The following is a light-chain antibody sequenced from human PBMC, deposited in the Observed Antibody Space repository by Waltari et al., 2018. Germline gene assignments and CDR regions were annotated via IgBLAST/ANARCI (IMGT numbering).Light chain of an antibody. Sequence: ELVLTRSPASLSASPAARAALSCRASQSVSSNLASYQQKPGQAPRLLIYGASTRVTGIPARFSGSGSGTEFTLTISSLQSDDFAVYYCQQYDNWPPYTFGQGTNLKIK. CDR1: QSVSSN. CDR3: QQYDNWPPYT. V-gene: IGKV3-15*01. CDR2: GAS. J-gene: IGKJ2*01.